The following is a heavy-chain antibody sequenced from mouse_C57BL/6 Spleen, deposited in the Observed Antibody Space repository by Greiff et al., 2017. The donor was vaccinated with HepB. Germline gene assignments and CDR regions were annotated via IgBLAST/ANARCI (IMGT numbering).Heavy chain of an antibody. J-gene: IGHJ1*03. CDR2: ISDGGSYT. Sequence: EVKLVESGGGLVKPGGSLKLSCAASGFTFSSYAMSWVRQTPEKRLEWVATISDGGSYTYYPDNVKGRFTISRDNAKNNLSLQMSHLKSEDTAMYYCARDHSYYGRYFDVWGTGTTVTVSS. V-gene: IGHV5-4*01. CDR1: GFTFSSYA. CDR3: ARDHSYYGRYFDV. D-gene: IGHD1-1*01.